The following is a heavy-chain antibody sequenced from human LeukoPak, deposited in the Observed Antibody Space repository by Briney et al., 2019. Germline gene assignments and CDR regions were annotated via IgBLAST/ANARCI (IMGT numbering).Heavy chain of an antibody. CDR3: AQAYDYGDYVPFDY. D-gene: IGHD4-17*01. J-gene: IGHJ4*02. CDR2: IIPIFGTA. V-gene: IGHV1-69*13. CDR1: GGTFSSYA. Sequence: SVKVSCKASGGTFSSYAISWVRQAPGQGLEWMGGIIPIFGTANYAQKFQGRVTITADESTSTAYMELSSLRSKDTAVYYCAQAYDYGDYVPFDYWGQGTLVTVSS.